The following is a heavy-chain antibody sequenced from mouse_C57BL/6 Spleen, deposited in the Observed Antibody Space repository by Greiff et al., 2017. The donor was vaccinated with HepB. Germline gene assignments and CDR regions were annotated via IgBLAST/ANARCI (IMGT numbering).Heavy chain of an antibody. CDR3: ARVYNYGSSYSYDAMDY. J-gene: IGHJ4*01. V-gene: IGHV14-3*01. CDR2: IDPANGNT. D-gene: IGHD1-1*01. Sequence: VQPQQSVAELVRPGASVKLSCTASGFNIKNTYMHWVKQRPEQGLEWIGRIDPANGNTKYAPKFQGKATITADTYSNSAYLQLSSMTSEDTAIYYCARVYNYGSSYSYDAMDYWGQGTSVTVAS. CDR1: GFNIKNTY.